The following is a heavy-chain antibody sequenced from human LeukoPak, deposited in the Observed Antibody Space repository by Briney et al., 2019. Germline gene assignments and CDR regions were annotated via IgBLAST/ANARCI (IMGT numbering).Heavy chain of an antibody. D-gene: IGHD3-22*01. CDR1: GFTFSSFA. V-gene: IGHV3-21*06. CDR3: ALGYYDTSGYYQSAFDI. Sequence: GGSLRLSCAASGFTFSSFAMSWVRQAPGKGLEWVSSISSSSAYIYYADSVKGRFTISRDNSKNSLYLQLNSLRAEDSAVYYCALGYYDTSGYYQSAFDIWGQGTMVTVSS. CDR2: ISSSSAYI. J-gene: IGHJ3*02.